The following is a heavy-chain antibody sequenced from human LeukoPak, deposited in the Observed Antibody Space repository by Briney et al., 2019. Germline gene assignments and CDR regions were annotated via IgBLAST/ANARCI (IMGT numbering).Heavy chain of an antibody. Sequence: SETLSLTCTVSGGSISSYYWSWIRQPPGRGLEWLGSIRYSGSTSYNSSLKSRVTISVDTSKNQFSLKLSSVTPADTAVYYCARQVYSSSWSYYFDYWGQGTLVTVSS. V-gene: IGHV4-59*01. CDR2: IRYSGST. CDR1: GGSISSYY. D-gene: IGHD6-13*01. J-gene: IGHJ4*02. CDR3: ARQVYSSSWSYYFDY.